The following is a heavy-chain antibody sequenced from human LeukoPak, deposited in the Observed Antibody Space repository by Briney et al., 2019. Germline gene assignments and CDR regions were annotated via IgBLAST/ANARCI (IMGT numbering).Heavy chain of an antibody. V-gene: IGHV3-23*01. CDR1: GFRFSDFT. J-gene: IGHJ5*02. D-gene: IGHD3-16*01. CDR3: GKEGGA. Sequence: QTGGSLRLSCAASGFRFSDFTMTWVRQAPGKGPEWVSAIGGRGTSTYYADSLGGRFTISRDNSKDMLYLQMNSLKVEDTATYYCGKEGGAWGQGTKVTVSS. CDR2: IGGRGTST.